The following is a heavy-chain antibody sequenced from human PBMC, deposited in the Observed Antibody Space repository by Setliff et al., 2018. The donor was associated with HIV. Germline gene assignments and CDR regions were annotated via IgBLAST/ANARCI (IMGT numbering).Heavy chain of an antibody. D-gene: IGHD3-22*01. CDR2: ISPNNFNT. CDR3: ARSCRSSGYCHFDY. V-gene: IGHV1-2*06. J-gene: IGHJ4*02. CDR1: GYTFDGHY. Sequence: ASVKVSXKTSGYTFDGHYLHWVRQAPGQGLEWMGRISPNNFNTQYAKNFQGRVXXXXDTSTSTGYMEVYRLRSDDTAVYFCARSCRSSGYCHFDYWGQGTLVTVSS.